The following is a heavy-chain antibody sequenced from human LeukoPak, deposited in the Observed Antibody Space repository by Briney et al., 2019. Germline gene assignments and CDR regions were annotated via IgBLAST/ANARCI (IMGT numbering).Heavy chain of an antibody. CDR1: GGSNTSYY. V-gene: IGHV4-59*08. CDR2: LFHSGTR. D-gene: IGHD6-13*01. Sequence: SETLSLTCTVSGGSNTSYYWSWIRQPPGKGLEWIGYLFHSGTRRYNPSLKSRVTMSADTTKNQIFLTLNSTTAADTAVYYCARRRGWKQQLVYFDYWGQGTLATVSS. CDR3: ARRRGWKQQLVYFDY. J-gene: IGHJ4*02.